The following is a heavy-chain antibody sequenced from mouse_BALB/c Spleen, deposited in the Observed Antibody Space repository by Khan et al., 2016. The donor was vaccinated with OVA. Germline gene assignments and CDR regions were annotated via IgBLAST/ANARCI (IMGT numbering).Heavy chain of an antibody. CDR3: ARVYFGNYEFVY. D-gene: IGHD2-1*01. Sequence: QVRLQQSGAELVKPGASVKLSCKTSGYTFTSDWIQWGKQRPGQGLGWIGQIFPGTGTTYYNENFKGKATRTVDTSSSPAYIHLSSLTSEDSAVYFCARVYFGNYEFVYWGQGTLVTVSP. CDR2: IFPGTGTT. CDR1: GYTFTSDW. J-gene: IGHJ3*01. V-gene: IGHV1S132*01.